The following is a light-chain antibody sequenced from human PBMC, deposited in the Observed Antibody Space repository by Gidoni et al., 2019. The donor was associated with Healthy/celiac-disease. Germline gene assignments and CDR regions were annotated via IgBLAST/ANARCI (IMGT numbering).Light chain of an antibody. CDR1: KLGAKY. J-gene: IGLJ2*01. Sequence: SYELPQPPSVSVSPGQTASITCYGDKLGAKYACWYQQKPGQSPVLVIYQDSKRPSGIPERFAGSNSGNTATLTISGTQAMDEADYYCQAWDSSTAGVFGGGTKLTVL. CDR3: QAWDSSTAGV. CDR2: QDS. V-gene: IGLV3-1*01.